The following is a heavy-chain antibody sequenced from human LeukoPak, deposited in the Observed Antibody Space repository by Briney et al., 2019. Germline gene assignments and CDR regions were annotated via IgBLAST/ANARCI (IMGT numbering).Heavy chain of an antibody. D-gene: IGHD7-27*01. Sequence: GGSLRLSCAASGFTFSSYWMHWVRQAPGKGLVRVSRINSDGSSTSYADSVKGRFTISRDNAKNSLYLQMNSLRAEDTAVYYCARDYTGGWNDYWGQGTLVTVSS. V-gene: IGHV3-74*01. CDR1: GFTFSSYW. CDR2: INSDGSST. CDR3: ARDYTGGWNDY. J-gene: IGHJ4*02.